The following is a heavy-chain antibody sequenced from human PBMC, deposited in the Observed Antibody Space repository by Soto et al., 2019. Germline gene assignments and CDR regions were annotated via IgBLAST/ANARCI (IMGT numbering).Heavy chain of an antibody. D-gene: IGHD5-18*01. CDR1: GGSISSYY. CDR3: ARLTPIQLWFDY. Sequence: SETLSLTCTVSGGSISSYYWSWIRQPPGKGLEGIGYIYYSGSTNYNPSLKSRVTISVDTSKNQFSLKLSSVTAADTAVYYCARLTPIQLWFDYWGQGTLVTVSS. J-gene: IGHJ5*01. V-gene: IGHV4-59*08. CDR2: IYYSGST.